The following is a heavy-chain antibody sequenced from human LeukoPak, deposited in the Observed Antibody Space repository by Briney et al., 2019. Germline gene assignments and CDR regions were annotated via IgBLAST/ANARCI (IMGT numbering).Heavy chain of an antibody. D-gene: IGHD6-13*01. CDR3: AKGASSLGDY. Sequence: GGSLRLSCAASGYTFSSDAMSWVRQAPGKGLEWVSAISGGGGGTFYADSVKGRFVISRDNSKNTLYPQMNSLRVEDTAVYYCAKGASSLGDYWGQGTLVTVSS. CDR2: ISGGGGGT. CDR1: GYTFSSDA. J-gene: IGHJ4*02. V-gene: IGHV3-23*01.